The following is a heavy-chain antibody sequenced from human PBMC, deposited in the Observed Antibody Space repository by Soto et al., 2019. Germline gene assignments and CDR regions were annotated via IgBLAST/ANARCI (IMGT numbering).Heavy chain of an antibody. V-gene: IGHV4-61*01. CDR3: AKAKITNIVDEYN. J-gene: IGHJ4*02. CDR2: IYNSGTT. D-gene: IGHD2-15*01. CDR1: GDSVNSGTYY. Sequence: QVQLQESGPGLVKPSETLSLTCTVSGDSVNSGTYYWSWIRQPPGKGLEWIGYIYNSGTTKYNPSLKSRVTIAVGTSKNQFTLFQNSVTATETARKFCAKAKITNIVDEYNWGQGTRVTVA.